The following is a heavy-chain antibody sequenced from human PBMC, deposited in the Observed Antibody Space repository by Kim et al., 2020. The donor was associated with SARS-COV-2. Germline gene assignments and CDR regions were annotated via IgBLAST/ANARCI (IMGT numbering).Heavy chain of an antibody. CDR1: GGSISSSNW. J-gene: IGHJ6*02. D-gene: IGHD3-10*01. CDR2: IYHSGST. Sequence: SETLSLTCAVSGGSISSSNWWSWVRQPPGKGLEWIGEIYHSGSTNYNPSLKSRVTISVDKSKNQFSLKLSSVTAADTAVYYCASLQPPMVRSGGMDVWGQGTTVTVSS. V-gene: IGHV4-4*02. CDR3: ASLQPPMVRSGGMDV.